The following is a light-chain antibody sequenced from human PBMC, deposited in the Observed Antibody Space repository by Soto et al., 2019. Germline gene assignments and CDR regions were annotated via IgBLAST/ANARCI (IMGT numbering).Light chain of an antibody. Sequence: EIVLPQSPGTLSLSPGERATLSCRASQSVTNNYLAWYQQKPGQAPKLLIYGASSRATGIPDRFSGSGSGTDFTLTISRLEPEDFAVYYGQQYGSSPPRTFGQGTKVEIK. CDR1: QSVTNNY. CDR3: QQYGSSPPRT. V-gene: IGKV3-20*01. J-gene: IGKJ1*01. CDR2: GAS.